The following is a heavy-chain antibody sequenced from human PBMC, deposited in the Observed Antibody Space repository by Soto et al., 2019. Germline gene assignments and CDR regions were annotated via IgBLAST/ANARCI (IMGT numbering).Heavy chain of an antibody. V-gene: IGHV3-7*01. CDR1: GFTFSSYW. CDR3: ATRQGFFWSGTDAFDI. Sequence: GGSLRLSCAASGFTFSSYWMSWVRQAPGKGLEWVANIKQDGSEKYYVDSVKGRFTISRDNAKNSLYLQMNSLRAEDTAVYYCATRQGFFWSGTDAFDIWGQGTMVTVSS. J-gene: IGHJ3*02. CDR2: IKQDGSEK. D-gene: IGHD3-3*01.